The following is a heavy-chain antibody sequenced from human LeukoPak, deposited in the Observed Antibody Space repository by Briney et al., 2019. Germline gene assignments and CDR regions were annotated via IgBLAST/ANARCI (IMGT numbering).Heavy chain of an antibody. D-gene: IGHD3-22*01. CDR2: IYTSGST. CDR1: GGSISSYY. V-gene: IGHV4-4*07. J-gene: IGHJ6*02. Sequence: SETLSLTCTVSGGSISSYYWSWIRQPAGKGLEWIGRIYTSGSTNYNPSLKSRVPMSVDTSKNQFSLKLSSVTAADTAVYYCARDSRHYDSSGYYYYYGMDVWGQGTTVTVSS. CDR3: ARDSRHYDSSGYYYYYGMDV.